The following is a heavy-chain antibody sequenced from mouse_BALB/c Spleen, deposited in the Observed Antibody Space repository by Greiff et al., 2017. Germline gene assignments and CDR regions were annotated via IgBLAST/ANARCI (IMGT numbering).Heavy chain of an antibody. J-gene: IGHJ3*01. Sequence: EVKLMESGGGLVQPGGSLKLSCAASGFTFSSYTMSWVRQTPEKRLEWVAYISNGGGSTYYPDTVKGRFTISRDNAKNTLYLQMSSLKSEDTAMYYCARLNYYGSSRGFAYWGQGTLVTVSA. CDR2: ISNGGGST. CDR1: GFTFSSYT. D-gene: IGHD1-1*01. V-gene: IGHV5-12-2*01. CDR3: ARLNYYGSSRGFAY.